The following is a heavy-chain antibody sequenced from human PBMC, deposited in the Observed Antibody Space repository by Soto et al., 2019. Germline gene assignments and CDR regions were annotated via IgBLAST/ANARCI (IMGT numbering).Heavy chain of an antibody. J-gene: IGHJ6*02. Sequence: GGSLRLSCTASGFTFGDYATSWVRQAPGKGLEWVGFIRSKAYGGTTEYAASVKGRFTISRDDSKSIAYLQMNSLKTEDTAVYYCTTPKEHYYYYGMDVWGQGTTVTVSS. CDR3: TTPKEHYYYYGMDV. CDR2: IRSKAYGGTT. CDR1: GFTFGDYA. V-gene: IGHV3-49*04.